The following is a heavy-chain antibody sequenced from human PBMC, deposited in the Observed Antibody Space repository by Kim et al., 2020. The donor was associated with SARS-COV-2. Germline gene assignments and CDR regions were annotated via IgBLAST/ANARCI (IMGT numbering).Heavy chain of an antibody. V-gene: IGHV1-69*02. CDR3: ARPAGGFGDRLDY. CDR2: IIPMVGIP. D-gene: IGHD3-10*01. J-gene: IGHJ4*02. Sequence: SVKVSCKVFGETFSSYNINWVRQAPGQGLEWMGRIIPMVGIPDYAQKLQGRVTITADRSTSTAYMDGSRLTSEDRAVNYCARPAGGFGDRLDYLGLGTL. CDR1: GETFSSYN.